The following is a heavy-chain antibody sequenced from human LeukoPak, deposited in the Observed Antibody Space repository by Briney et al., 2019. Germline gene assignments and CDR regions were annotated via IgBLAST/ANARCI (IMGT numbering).Heavy chain of an antibody. V-gene: IGHV1-18*01. CDR1: GYTFSNFG. CDR2: ISAYNGNT. J-gene: IGHJ1*01. Sequence: ASVKVSCKASGYTFSNFGISWVRQAPGQRPEWMGWISAYNGNTNYAQNLQDRVTLTTDTSTTTVYMELKSLRSDDTAVYYCARDKEGDYDTSGMFQHWGQGTLVTVSS. CDR3: ARDKEGDYDTSGMFQH. D-gene: IGHD3-22*01.